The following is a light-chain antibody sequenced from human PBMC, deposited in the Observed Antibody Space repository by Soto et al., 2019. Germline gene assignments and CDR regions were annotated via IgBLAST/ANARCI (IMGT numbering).Light chain of an antibody. V-gene: IGKV1-39*01. CDR2: AAS. CDR1: QSISSY. J-gene: IGKJ4*01. Sequence: DIQMTQSPSSLSASVGDRVTITCRASQSISSYLNWYQQKPGKAPKLLIYAASSLQSGVPSRCSGSASGKDFTPTSSSLQLEVFAPYSEQESYSTPDTLGRGTKVEIK. CDR3: QESYSTPDT.